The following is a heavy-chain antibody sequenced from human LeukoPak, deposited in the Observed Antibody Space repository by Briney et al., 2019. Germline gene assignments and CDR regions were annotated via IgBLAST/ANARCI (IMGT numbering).Heavy chain of an antibody. D-gene: IGHD3-3*01. CDR2: ISISSSTT. CDR1: GFTFSSYS. V-gene: IGHV3-48*01. J-gene: IGHJ4*02. CDR3: ARGGQHDFWSGIMADYFDY. Sequence: PGGSLRLSCAASGFTFSSYSMNWVRQAPGKGLEWVSYISISSSTTHYADSVKGRFTISRDNAKNSLYLQMNSLRAEDTAVYYCARGGQHDFWSGIMADYFDYWGQGTLVTVSS.